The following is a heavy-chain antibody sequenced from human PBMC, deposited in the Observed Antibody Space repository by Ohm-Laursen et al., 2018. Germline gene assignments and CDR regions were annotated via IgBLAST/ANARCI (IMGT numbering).Heavy chain of an antibody. Sequence: SLRLSCSASGFNFNDYGMYWVRQAPGKGLEWVSHITWDGGSVGYADSVKGRFTISRDNAKNSLYLQMNSLRAEDTALYYCANGDYWGQGTLVTVSS. V-gene: IGHV3-9*01. CDR3: ANGDY. CDR1: GFNFNDYG. CDR2: ITWDGGSV. J-gene: IGHJ4*02.